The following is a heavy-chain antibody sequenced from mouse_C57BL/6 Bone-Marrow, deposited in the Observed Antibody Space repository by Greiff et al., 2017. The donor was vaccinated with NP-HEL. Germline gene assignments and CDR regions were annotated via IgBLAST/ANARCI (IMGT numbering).Heavy chain of an antibody. CDR2: IHPNSGST. D-gene: IGHD1-1*01. V-gene: IGHV1-64*01. CDR3: ARDYGSSYKAWFAY. J-gene: IGHJ3*01. Sequence: QVQLQQPGAELVKPGASVKLSCKASGYTFTSYWMHWVKQRPGQGLEWIGMIHPNSGSTNYNEKFKSKATLTVDKSSGTAYMQLSSLTSEDSAVYYCARDYGSSYKAWFAYWGQGTLVTVSA. CDR1: GYTFTSYW.